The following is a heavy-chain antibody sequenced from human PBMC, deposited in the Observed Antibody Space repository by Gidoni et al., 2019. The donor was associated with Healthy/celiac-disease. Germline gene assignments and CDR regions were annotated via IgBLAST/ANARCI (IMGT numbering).Heavy chain of an antibody. Sequence: QVQLVESGGGLVKPGGSLRLSCVASGFTFSDSYMSWIRQAPGKGLEWVSYISSSGSTIYYADSVKGRFTISRDNAKNSLYLQMNSLRAEDTAVYYCGRVLDYYDSSGYSLDAFDIWGQGTMVTVSS. CDR2: ISSSGSTI. V-gene: IGHV3-11*01. D-gene: IGHD3-22*01. CDR1: GFTFSDSY. CDR3: GRVLDYYDSSGYSLDAFDI. J-gene: IGHJ3*02.